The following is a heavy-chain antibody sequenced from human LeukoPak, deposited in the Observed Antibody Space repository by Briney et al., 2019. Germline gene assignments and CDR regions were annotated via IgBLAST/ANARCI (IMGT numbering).Heavy chain of an antibody. CDR3: ARVGVGMYHFDH. Sequence: GGSLRLSCAASGFTFSSNAMSWVRQAPGKGLESVSAISGSGGSTYYADSVKGRFTISRDNAKNTLYLQMSSLRAEDTAVYYCARVGVGMYHFDHWGQGTLVTVSS. D-gene: IGHD2-2*01. CDR1: GFTFSSNA. J-gene: IGHJ4*02. V-gene: IGHV3-23*01. CDR2: ISGSGGST.